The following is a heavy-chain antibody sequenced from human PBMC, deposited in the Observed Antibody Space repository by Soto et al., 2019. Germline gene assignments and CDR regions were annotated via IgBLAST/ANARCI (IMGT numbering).Heavy chain of an antibody. Sequence: ASVKVSCKASGYTFTSYGISWVRQAPGQGLEWMGLISAGGGSTTYAQKFQGRVTMTSDTSTTTVYMGLSSLTSEDTAVYFCARDPWNYWGQGTLVTVSS. CDR1: GYTFTSYG. V-gene: IGHV1-18*01. CDR2: ISAGGGST. CDR3: ARDPWNY. J-gene: IGHJ4*02. D-gene: IGHD3-3*01.